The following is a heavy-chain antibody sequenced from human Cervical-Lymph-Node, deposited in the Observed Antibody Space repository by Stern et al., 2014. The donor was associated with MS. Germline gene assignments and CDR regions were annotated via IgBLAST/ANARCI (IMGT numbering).Heavy chain of an antibody. CDR1: RFTFRSYG. CDR2: TYYDGGNR. Sequence: VQLVESGGGVVQPGTSLRLSCTGSRFTFRSYGIHWVRQAPGKGLEWVSVTYYDGGNRQYADSVKGRFTISRDNSKNTVYLHLNSLRPEDTGVYHCAKDRRGGYNYLYGMDVWGQGTTVTVS. J-gene: IGHJ6*02. V-gene: IGHV3-30*18. D-gene: IGHD5-18*01. CDR3: AKDRRGGYNYLYGMDV.